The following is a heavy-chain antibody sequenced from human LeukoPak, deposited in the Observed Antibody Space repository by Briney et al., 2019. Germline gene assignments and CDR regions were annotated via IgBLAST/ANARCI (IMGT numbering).Heavy chain of an antibody. Sequence: PSETLSLTCAVSGYSISSGYYWGWIRQPPGKGLEWIGSIYHSGSTYYNPSLKSRVTISVDTSKNQFSLKLSSVTAADTAVYYCARRGRLWFGELLYETGTEYYFDYWGQGTLVTASS. D-gene: IGHD3-10*01. J-gene: IGHJ4*02. V-gene: IGHV4-38-2*01. CDR1: GYSISSGYY. CDR2: IYHSGST. CDR3: ARRGRLWFGELLYETGTEYYFDY.